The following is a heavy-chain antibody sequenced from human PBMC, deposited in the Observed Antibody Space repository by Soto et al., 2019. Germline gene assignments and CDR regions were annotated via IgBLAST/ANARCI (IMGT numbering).Heavy chain of an antibody. CDR3: ASRPNGSGFDP. Sequence: SETLSLTCAVSGGSISSGGYSWIWIRQPPGKGLEWIGYIYHSGSTYYSPSLKSRVTISVDRSKNQFSLKLSSVTAADTAVYYCASRPNGSGFDPWGQGTLVTVSS. CDR2: IYHSGST. J-gene: IGHJ5*02. CDR1: GGSISSGGYS. D-gene: IGHD2-8*01. V-gene: IGHV4-30-2*01.